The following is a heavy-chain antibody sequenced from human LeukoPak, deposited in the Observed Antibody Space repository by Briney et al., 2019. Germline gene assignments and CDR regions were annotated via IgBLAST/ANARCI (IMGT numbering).Heavy chain of an antibody. CDR3: ARGQRGAAAVNY. CDR1: GGSISSYY. J-gene: IGHJ4*02. CDR2: IYYSGST. Sequence: SETLSLTCTVSGGSISSYYWSWIRQPPGKGLEWIGYIYYSGSTNYNPSLKSRVTISVDTSKNQFSLKLSSVTAADTAVYYCARGQRGAAAVNYWGQGTLVTVSS. V-gene: IGHV4-59*01. D-gene: IGHD6-13*01.